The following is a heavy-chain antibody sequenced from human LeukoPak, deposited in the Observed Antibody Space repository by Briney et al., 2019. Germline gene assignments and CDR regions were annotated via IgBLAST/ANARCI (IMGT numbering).Heavy chain of an antibody. CDR3: ARDGDSSGYYVGYYFDY. V-gene: IGHV3-30*04. CDR2: ISYDGSNK. D-gene: IGHD3-22*01. Sequence: GGSLRLSCAASGFTFSSYAMHWVRQAPGKGLEWVAVISYDGSNKYYADSVKGRFTISRDNSKNTLYLQMNSLRAEDTAVYYCARDGDSSGYYVGYYFDYWGQGTLVTVSS. CDR1: GFTFSSYA. J-gene: IGHJ4*02.